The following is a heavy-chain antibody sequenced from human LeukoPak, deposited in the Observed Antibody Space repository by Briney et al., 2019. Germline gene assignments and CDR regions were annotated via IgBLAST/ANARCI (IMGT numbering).Heavy chain of an antibody. V-gene: IGHV4-4*08. D-gene: IGHD1-26*01. CDR2: IHTSGGS. CDR3: ARLGSYHDF. Sequence: SETLSLTCTVSGASISHYYWSWIRQTPAKGLEWMGHIHTSGGSTYYPSLKSRLTMSIDTSRNQLSLKLTSVTAADTAVYFCARLGSYHDFWGQGALVTVFS. J-gene: IGHJ4*02. CDR1: GASISHYY.